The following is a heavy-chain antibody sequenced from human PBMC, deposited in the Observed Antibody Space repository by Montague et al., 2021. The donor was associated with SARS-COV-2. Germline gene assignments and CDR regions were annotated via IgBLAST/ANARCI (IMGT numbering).Heavy chain of an antibody. Sequence: SETLSLTCSVSGYSISSGYSWGWIRQPPGKGLEWIGAIYHGGFTXYNPSLKSRLTMSLDTSKNQFSLRLSSVTAADTAIYYCARAYCGGDCNYLYIWFDSWGQGALVTVSS. D-gene: IGHD2-21*01. CDR2: IYHGGFT. CDR1: GYSISSGYS. V-gene: IGHV4-38-2*02. CDR3: ARAYCGGDCNYLYIWFDS. J-gene: IGHJ5*01.